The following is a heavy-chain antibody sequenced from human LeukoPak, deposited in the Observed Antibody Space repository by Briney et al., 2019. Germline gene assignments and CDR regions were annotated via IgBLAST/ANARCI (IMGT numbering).Heavy chain of an antibody. D-gene: IGHD6-13*01. CDR2: IIPIFGTA. Sequence: SVKVSCKASGGTFSSYAISWVRQAPGQGLEWMGGIIPIFGTANYAQKFQGRVAITADESTSTAYMELSSLRSEDTAVYYCARDRGYSSSWYETNFDYWGQGTLVTVSS. CDR3: ARDRGYSSSWYETNFDY. V-gene: IGHV1-69*13. J-gene: IGHJ4*02. CDR1: GGTFSSYA.